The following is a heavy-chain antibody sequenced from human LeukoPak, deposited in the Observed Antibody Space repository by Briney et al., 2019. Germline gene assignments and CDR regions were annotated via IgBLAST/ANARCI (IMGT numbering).Heavy chain of an antibody. CDR3: AGHYYDSSGYDY. J-gene: IGHJ4*02. CDR2: ISAYNGNT. Sequence: ASVKVSCKASGYTFTSYGISWVRQAPGQGLEWMGWISAYNGNTNYAQKLQGRVTMTTDISTSTAYMELRSLRSDDMAVYYCAGHYYDSSGYDYWGQGTLVTVSS. CDR1: GYTFTSYG. D-gene: IGHD3-22*01. V-gene: IGHV1-18*03.